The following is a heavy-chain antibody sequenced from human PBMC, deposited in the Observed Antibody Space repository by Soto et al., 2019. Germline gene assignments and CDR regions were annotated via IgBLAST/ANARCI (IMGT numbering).Heavy chain of an antibody. CDR2: INPNSGGT. D-gene: IGHD1-26*01. Sequence: ASVKVSCKASGYTFTGYYMHWVRQAPGQGLEWMGWINPNSGGTNYAQKFQGWVTMTRDTSISTAYMELSRLRSDDTAVYYCARDRQGGSYGGWFDPWGQGTLVTVSS. V-gene: IGHV1-2*04. CDR1: GYTFTGYY. CDR3: ARDRQGGSYGGWFDP. J-gene: IGHJ5*02.